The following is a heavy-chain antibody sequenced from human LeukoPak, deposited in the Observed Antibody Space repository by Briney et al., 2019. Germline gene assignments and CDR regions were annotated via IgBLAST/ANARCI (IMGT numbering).Heavy chain of an antibody. CDR3: ARDCQYCSNINCRCC. Sequence: GGSLRLSCAASGFTFDDYGMSWVRQVPGKGLEWVSGTNWNGGSTGYADSVKGRFTISRDNAKNSLYLQMNSLRAEDTAVYYCARDCQYCSNINCRCCWGQGTLVTVSS. CDR2: TNWNGGST. J-gene: IGHJ4*02. V-gene: IGHV3-20*04. CDR1: GFTFDDYG. D-gene: IGHD2-2*01.